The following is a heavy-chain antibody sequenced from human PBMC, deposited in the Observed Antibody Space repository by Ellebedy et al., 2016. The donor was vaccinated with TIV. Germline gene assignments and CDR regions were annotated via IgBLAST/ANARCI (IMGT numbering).Heavy chain of an antibody. D-gene: IGHD7-27*01. J-gene: IGHJ4*02. CDR1: GDSVSSNSAA. Sequence: LRLCXALSGDSVSSNSAAWNWIRQSPSRGLEWLGRTYYRSKWSNDYAVSVKSRITINPDTSKNHFSLQLNSVTPEDTAVYYCARTGDRGRAFDYWGQGTLVTVSS. V-gene: IGHV6-1*01. CDR3: ARTGDRGRAFDY. CDR2: TYYRSKWSN.